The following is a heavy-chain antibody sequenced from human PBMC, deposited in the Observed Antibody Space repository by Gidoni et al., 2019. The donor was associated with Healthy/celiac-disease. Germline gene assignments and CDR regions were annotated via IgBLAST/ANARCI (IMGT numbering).Heavy chain of an antibody. Sequence: EVQLVESGGGLVKPGGSLRLSCAASGFTFCNAWMSWFRQAPGKGLEWVGRIKSKTDGGTTDYAAPVKGRFTISRDDSKNTLYLQMNSLKTEDTAVYYCIGGITMVRGVIISHDAFDIWGQGTMVTVSS. CDR2: IKSKTDGGTT. CDR3: IGGITMVRGVIISHDAFDI. V-gene: IGHV3-15*01. J-gene: IGHJ3*02. D-gene: IGHD3-10*01. CDR1: GFTFCNAW.